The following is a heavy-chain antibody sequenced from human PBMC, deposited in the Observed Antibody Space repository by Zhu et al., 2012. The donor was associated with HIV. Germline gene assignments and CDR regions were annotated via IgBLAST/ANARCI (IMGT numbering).Heavy chain of an antibody. J-gene: IGHJ4*02. CDR1: GGSITSNNYY. V-gene: IGHV4-39*07. CDR2: IYYSGST. CDR3: ARHLRLYDSSGYYAYYFNY. D-gene: IGHD3-22*01. Sequence: QVQLQESGPGLVKPSDTLSLTCNVSGGSITSNNYYWGWIRQPPGKGLEWIGSIYYSGSTHYNPSLKSRVTTSLNTSKNQFSLKLSSVTAADTAVYYCARHLRLYDSSGYYAYYFNYWGQGILVHRLL.